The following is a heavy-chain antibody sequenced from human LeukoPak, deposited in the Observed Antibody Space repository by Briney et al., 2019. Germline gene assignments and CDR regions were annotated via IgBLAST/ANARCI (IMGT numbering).Heavy chain of an antibody. D-gene: IGHD6-19*01. V-gene: IGHV3-43*02. Sequence: GGSLRLSCAASGFTFDDYAMHWVRQAPGKGLEWVSLISGDGGSTYYADSVKGRFTISRDNSKNSLYPQMNSLRTEDTALYYCAKVGRASGWYVFDYWGQGTLVTVSS. J-gene: IGHJ4*02. CDR3: AKVGRASGWYVFDY. CDR1: GFTFDDYA. CDR2: ISGDGGST.